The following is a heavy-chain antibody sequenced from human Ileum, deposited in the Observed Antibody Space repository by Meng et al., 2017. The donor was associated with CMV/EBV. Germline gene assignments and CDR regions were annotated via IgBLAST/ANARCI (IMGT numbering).Heavy chain of an antibody. J-gene: IGHJ6*02. CDR2: ITWNSGSI. Sequence: SLKISCAASGFIFDDYAMYWVRQAPGKGLEWVSGITWNSGSIGYADSVKGRFTISRDNAKNSLYVQMKSLRVEDTALYYCVKGDGYYGMDVWGQGTTVTVSS. CDR1: GFIFDDYA. CDR3: VKGDGYYGMDV. V-gene: IGHV3-9*01. D-gene: IGHD2-21*02.